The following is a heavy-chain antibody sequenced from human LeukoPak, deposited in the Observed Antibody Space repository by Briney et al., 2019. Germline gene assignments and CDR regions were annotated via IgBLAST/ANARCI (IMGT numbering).Heavy chain of an antibody. CDR3: ARHLPRTDIGYAFDI. Sequence: SETLSLTCTVSGRSISNYHWSWIRQPAGKGLEWIGRIYTSGSTNYNPSLKSRVTMSVDTSKNQFSLKLSSVTASDTALYYCARHLPRTDIGYAFDIWGQGTVVTVSS. J-gene: IGHJ3*02. V-gene: IGHV4-4*07. CDR2: IYTSGST. CDR1: GRSISNYH. D-gene: IGHD2-15*01.